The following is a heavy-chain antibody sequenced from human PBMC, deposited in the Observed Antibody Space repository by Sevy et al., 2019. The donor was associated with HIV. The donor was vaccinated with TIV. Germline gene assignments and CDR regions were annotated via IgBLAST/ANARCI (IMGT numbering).Heavy chain of an antibody. J-gene: IGHJ4*02. CDR1: GYTFSNYW. Sequence: GGSLGLSCEGSGYTFSNYWMHWVRQAPGKGLEWVSRVNSDGSTAYADSVKGRFTISRDNAENTMSLQMNSLRAEDTALYYCVAANSWEDYWGQGTLVTVSS. CDR2: VNSDGST. D-gene: IGHD6-13*01. V-gene: IGHV3-74*01. CDR3: VAANSWEDY.